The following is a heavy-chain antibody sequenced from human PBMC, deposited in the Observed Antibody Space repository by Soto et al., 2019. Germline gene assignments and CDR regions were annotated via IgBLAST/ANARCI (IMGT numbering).Heavy chain of an antibody. J-gene: IGHJ4*02. CDR2: IRNKANSYTT. D-gene: IGHD3-22*01. V-gene: IGHV3-72*01. CDR1: GLTFSDHY. Sequence: GGSLRLSCAASGLTFSDHYMDWVRQAPGKGLEWVGRIRNKANSYTTEYAASVKGRFTISRDDSKKSLYLQMNSLKTEDTAVYYCTRVTMNKRRRFDYWGQGTLVTVSS. CDR3: TRVTMNKRRRFDY.